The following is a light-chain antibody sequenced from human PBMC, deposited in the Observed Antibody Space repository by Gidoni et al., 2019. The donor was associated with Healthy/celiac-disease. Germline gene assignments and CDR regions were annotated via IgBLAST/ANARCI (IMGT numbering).Light chain of an antibody. CDR3: MIWHSSASV. CDR2: YKSDSDK. Sequence: QAVLTQPSALSASPGASASLTCTLRSGINVGTYRIYWYQQKPGSPPPYLLRYKSDSDKQQGSGVPSRFSGSKDASANAGILLISGLQSEDDADYYCMIWHSSASVFGGGTKLTVL. CDR1: SGINVGTYR. J-gene: IGLJ3*02. V-gene: IGLV5-45*03.